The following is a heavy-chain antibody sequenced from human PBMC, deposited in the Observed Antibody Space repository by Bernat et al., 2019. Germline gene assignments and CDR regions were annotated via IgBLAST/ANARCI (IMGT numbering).Heavy chain of an antibody. CDR2: INYSGGT. V-gene: IGHV4-34*01. CDR1: GGSFSGYY. Sequence: QVQLQQWGAGLLKPSETLSPTCAVYGGSFSGYYWSWIRQPPGKGLEWIGEINYSGGTDYNPSLKSRVTISVDTSKSQFSLWLTSVTAADTAVYYCAGEAYDEIWGGYRTPNYFAYWGQGVLVTVSS. CDR3: AGEAYDEIWGGYRTPNYFAY. D-gene: IGHD3-16*02. J-gene: IGHJ4*02.